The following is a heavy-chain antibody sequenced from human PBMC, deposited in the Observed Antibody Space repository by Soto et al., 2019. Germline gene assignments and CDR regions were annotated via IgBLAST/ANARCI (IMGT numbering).Heavy chain of an antibody. D-gene: IGHD2-8*01. J-gene: IGHJ6*02. V-gene: IGHV3-33*01. CDR2: IWYDGSNK. CDR1: GFTFSSYG. Sequence: QVQLVESGGGVVQPGRSLGLSCAASGFTFSSYGMHWVRQAPGKGLEWVAVIWYDGSNKYYADSVKGRFTISRDNSKNTLYLQMNSLRAEDTAVYYCARGIVLMAPYGMDVWGQGTTVTVSS. CDR3: ARGIVLMAPYGMDV.